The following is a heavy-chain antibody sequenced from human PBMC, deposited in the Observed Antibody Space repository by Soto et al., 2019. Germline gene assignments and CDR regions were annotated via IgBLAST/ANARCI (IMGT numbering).Heavy chain of an antibody. Sequence: SETLSLTCTVSGGSDSSFSYCWSWIRPPQGKGLEWISYINYSGSTNYNPSLKSRVTISVDTSKNQSSLKLGAVTAADTARDYCACYCDSGTCYGFNHWGQGTLVTVSS. J-gene: IGHJ5*02. CDR2: INYSGST. CDR1: GGSDSSFSYC. V-gene: IGHV4-61*01. CDR3: ACYCDSGTCYGFNH. D-gene: IGHD2-15*01.